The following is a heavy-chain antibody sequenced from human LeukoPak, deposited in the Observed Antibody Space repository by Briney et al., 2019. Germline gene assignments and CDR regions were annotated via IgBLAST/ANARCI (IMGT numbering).Heavy chain of an antibody. J-gene: IGHJ3*02. D-gene: IGHD2-2*01. V-gene: IGHV1-2*02. CDR3: AREAIPADNDASDI. CDR2: INPNSGGT. Sequence: ASVKVSCKASGYTFTGYYMHWVRQAPGQGLEWMGWINPNSGGTNYAQKFQGRVTMTRDTSISTAYMELSRLRSDGTGVYYCAREAIPADNDASDIWGQGTMVTVSS. CDR1: GYTFTGYY.